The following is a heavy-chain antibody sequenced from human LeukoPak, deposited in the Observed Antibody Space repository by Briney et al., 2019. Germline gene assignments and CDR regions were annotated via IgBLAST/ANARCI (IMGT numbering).Heavy chain of an antibody. CDR1: GFTFSSYE. V-gene: IGHV3-48*03. D-gene: IGHD2-2*01. J-gene: IGHJ6*03. CDR3: ARDIVVVPAAISPYYYYYYMDV. Sequence: GGSLRLSCAASGFTFSSYEMNWVRQAPGKGLEWVSYISSSGSTIYYADSVKGRFTISRDNAKNSLYLQMNSLRAEDTAVYYCARDIVVVPAAISPYYYYYYMDVWGKGTTVTVSS. CDR2: ISSSGSTI.